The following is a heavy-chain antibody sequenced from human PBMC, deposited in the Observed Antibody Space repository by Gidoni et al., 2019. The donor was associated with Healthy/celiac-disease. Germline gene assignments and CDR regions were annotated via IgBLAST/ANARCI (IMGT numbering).Heavy chain of an antibody. D-gene: IGHD3-22*01. V-gene: IGHV3-48*03. CDR3: ARGLTMIVVDHINPDFDY. Sequence: EVQLVESGGGLVQLGGSLRLSCAASGFTCSRYEMNWVRQAPGKGLEWVSYISSSGSTIYYADAVKGRFTISRDNAKNSLYLQMNSLRAEDTAVYYCARGLTMIVVDHINPDFDYWGQGTLVTVSS. CDR2: ISSSGSTI. CDR1: GFTCSRYE. J-gene: IGHJ4*02.